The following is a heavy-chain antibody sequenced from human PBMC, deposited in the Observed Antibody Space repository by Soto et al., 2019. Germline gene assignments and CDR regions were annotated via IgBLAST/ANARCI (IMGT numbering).Heavy chain of an antibody. D-gene: IGHD6-6*01. CDR2: IYPSDSDT. Sequence: PGESLKPSCKGSGYSFTSYWIGWVRQMPGKGLEWMGIIYPSDSDTSYSPSFQGPVTISADKSISTAYRQWSSLKASDTAMYYCARQGRTIRQLVREYYFDYWGQGTLVTVSS. CDR3: ARQGRTIRQLVREYYFDY. V-gene: IGHV5-51*01. J-gene: IGHJ4*02. CDR1: GYSFTSYW.